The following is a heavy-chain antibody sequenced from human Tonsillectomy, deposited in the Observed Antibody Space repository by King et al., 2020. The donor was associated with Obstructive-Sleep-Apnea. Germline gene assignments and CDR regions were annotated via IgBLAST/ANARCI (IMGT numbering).Heavy chain of an antibody. Sequence: VQLVESGGGVVQPGRSLRLSCAASGFTFSSYGMHWVRQAPGKGLEWVAVISYDGSNKYYADSVKGRFTISRDNSKNTLYLQMNSLRAEDTAVYYCAKPVWFGEGYYYYGMDVWGQGTTVTVSS. CDR1: GFTFSSYG. CDR3: AKPVWFGEGYYYYGMDV. CDR2: ISYDGSNK. D-gene: IGHD3-10*01. V-gene: IGHV3-30*18. J-gene: IGHJ6*02.